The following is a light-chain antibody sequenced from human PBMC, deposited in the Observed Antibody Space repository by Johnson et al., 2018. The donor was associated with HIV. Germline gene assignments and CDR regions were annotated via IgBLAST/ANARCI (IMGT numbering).Light chain of an antibody. V-gene: IGLV1-51*02. J-gene: IGLJ1*01. CDR1: TSNIGDHS. CDR2: DND. CDR3: ATWDASLSVNG. Sequence: QSVLTQPPSVSAAPGRWVTVSCSGTTSNIGDHSVSWFQHLPGAAPKLLIYDNDRRPSGVPDRFSGSKSAASATLDITGLQSGDEGDYYCATWDASLSVNGVGPGTKVTVL.